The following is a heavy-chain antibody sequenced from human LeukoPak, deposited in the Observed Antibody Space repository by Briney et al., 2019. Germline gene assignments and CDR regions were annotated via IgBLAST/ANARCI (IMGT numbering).Heavy chain of an antibody. Sequence: SETLSLTCTVSGGSISNYYWSWIRQPPGKGLEWIGYIYYSGKTNSNPSLKSRVTISVDTAKNQFSLQLSSLTAADTAVYYCARDARGGLLSYFDPWGQGTLVTVSS. J-gene: IGHJ5*02. CDR1: GGSISNYY. V-gene: IGHV4-59*01. D-gene: IGHD3-10*01. CDR2: IYYSGKT. CDR3: ARDARGGLLSYFDP.